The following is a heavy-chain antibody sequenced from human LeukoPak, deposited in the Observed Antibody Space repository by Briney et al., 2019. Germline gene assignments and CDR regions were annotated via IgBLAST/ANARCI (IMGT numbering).Heavy chain of an antibody. Sequence: GGSLRLSCAASGFTFCSYAMSWVRQAPGKGLEWVSAISGSGGSTYYADSVKGRFTISRDNAKNSLYLQMNSLRAEDTAVYYCARVYSGSWYFDLWGRGTLVTVSS. CDR1: GFTFCSYA. V-gene: IGHV3-23*01. D-gene: IGHD5-12*01. CDR3: ARVYSGSWYFDL. J-gene: IGHJ2*01. CDR2: ISGSGGST.